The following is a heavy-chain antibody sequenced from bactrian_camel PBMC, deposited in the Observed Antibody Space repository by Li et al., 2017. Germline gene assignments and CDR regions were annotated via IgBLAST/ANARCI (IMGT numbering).Heavy chain of an antibody. J-gene: IGHJ4*01. V-gene: IGHV3S6*01. CDR3: AAARGGLLCGSRNDYNY. CDR2: ITRDGTAT. D-gene: IGHD3*01. CDR1: GLRYGFAC. Sequence: QLVESGGGSVQAGGSLVLSCAASGLRYGFACRGWFRQAPGKGREGVARITRDGTATFYADSVKGRFTISQDNAKNTVYLQMNSLKPEDTAMYYCAAARGGLLCGSRNDYNYWGQGTQVTVS.